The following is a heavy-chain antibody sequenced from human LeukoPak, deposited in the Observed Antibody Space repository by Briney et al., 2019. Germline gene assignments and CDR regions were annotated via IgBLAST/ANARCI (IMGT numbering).Heavy chain of an antibody. J-gene: IGHJ4*02. V-gene: IGHV4-38-2*02. CDR2: IHHSGNT. D-gene: IGHD2/OR15-2a*01. CDR1: NFSVSSGYY. CDR3: ATDSNDY. Sequence: TSETLSLTCTVSNFSVSSGYYWAWIRQPAGKGLEWIGSIHHSGNTYYHPSLKSRVIMSVDRSKNHFSLRLSSVTAADTAVYYCATDSNDYWGQGTLVTVSS.